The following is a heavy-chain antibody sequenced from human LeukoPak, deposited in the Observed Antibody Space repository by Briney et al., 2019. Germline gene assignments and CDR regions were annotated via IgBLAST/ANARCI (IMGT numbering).Heavy chain of an antibody. CDR2: IWFDGSKK. CDR1: GFTFTNYG. Sequence: PGRSLTLSCTASGFTFTNYGIHWRRQAPGKGLEWVAVIWFDGSKKYYADSVKGRFTISRDNSKNTLYLEMNSLRAEDTAVYYCARHTDMGSGYSFQHSGEGTLVTVSS. V-gene: IGHV3-33*01. D-gene: IGHD5-18*01. J-gene: IGHJ1*01. CDR3: ARHTDMGSGYSFQH.